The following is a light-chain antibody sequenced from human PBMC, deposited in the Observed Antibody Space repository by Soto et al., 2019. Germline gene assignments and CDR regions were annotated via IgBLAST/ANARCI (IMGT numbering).Light chain of an antibody. V-gene: IGLV1-47*02. CDR3: ATWDDILNGRV. CDR1: SSNIGTNY. CDR2: NND. Sequence: QSVLTQPPSASATPGQRVTISCSGSSSNIGTNYVCWFQQLPGTAPKLLIYNNDQRPSGVPDRFSGSKSGTSASLAISGLRSEDEADYYCATWDDILNGRVFGGGTKLTVL. J-gene: IGLJ3*02.